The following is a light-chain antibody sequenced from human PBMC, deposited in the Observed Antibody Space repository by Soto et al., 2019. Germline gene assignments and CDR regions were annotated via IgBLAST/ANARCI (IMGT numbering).Light chain of an antibody. CDR1: QDISVY. CDR3: QKFNTAPLT. CDR2: SAS. Sequence: DIQMTQSPSSLSASVGDRVTITCRASQDISVYLDWYQQKPGKVPKLLIYSASTLQSGVPSRFSSGGSGTHFTLTISSLQPEDVATYFCQKFNTAPLTFGQGTRLEIK. J-gene: IGKJ5*01. V-gene: IGKV1-27*01.